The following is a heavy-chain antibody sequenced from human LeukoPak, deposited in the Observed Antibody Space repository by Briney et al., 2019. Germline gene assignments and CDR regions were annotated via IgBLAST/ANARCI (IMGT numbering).Heavy chain of an antibody. Sequence: ASVKVSCKASGYTFTSYDINWVRQATGQGLEWMGWMNPNSGNTGYAQRFQGRVTITRSTSISTAYMELSSLRSEDTAVYYCARVYCSGGSCYDYWGQGTLVTVSS. CDR2: MNPNSGNT. V-gene: IGHV1-8*03. CDR3: ARVYCSGGSCYDY. D-gene: IGHD2-15*01. CDR1: GYTFTSYD. J-gene: IGHJ4*02.